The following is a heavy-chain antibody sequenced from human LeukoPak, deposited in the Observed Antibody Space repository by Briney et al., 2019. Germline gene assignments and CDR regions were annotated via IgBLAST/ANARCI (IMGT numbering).Heavy chain of an antibody. J-gene: IGHJ4*02. V-gene: IGHV3-7*01. CDR2: INEDGSNK. Sequence: GGSLRLSCTASGFSFSNHYMRWIRQAPGKGLEWVANINEDGSNKWHLGSVKGRFTVSRDNARNSLYLQMSSLRVEDTAVYYCTRVIVAVPGYFDYFDFWGQGVLVTVSS. CDR3: TRVIVAVPGYFDYFDF. CDR1: GFSFSNHY. D-gene: IGHD6-19*01.